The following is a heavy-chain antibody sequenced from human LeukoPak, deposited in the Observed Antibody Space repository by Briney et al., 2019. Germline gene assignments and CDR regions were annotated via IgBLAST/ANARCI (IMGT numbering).Heavy chain of an antibody. CDR2: ISSSGSTI. Sequence: GGSLRLSCAASGFTFSDYYMSWIRQAPGKGLEWVSYISSSGSTIYYADSVKGRFTISRDNAKNSLYLQMNSLRAEDTAVYYCASTAAAGTYYYYYYMDVWGKGTTVTVSS. CDR1: GFTFSDYY. D-gene: IGHD6-13*01. CDR3: ASTAAAGTYYYYYYMDV. V-gene: IGHV3-11*04. J-gene: IGHJ6*03.